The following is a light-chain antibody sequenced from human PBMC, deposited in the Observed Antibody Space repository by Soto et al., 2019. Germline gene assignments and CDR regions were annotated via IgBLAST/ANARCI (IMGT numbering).Light chain of an antibody. J-gene: IGLJ1*01. V-gene: IGLV2-14*01. Sequence: QSALTQPASVSGSPGQSITISCTGTSSDVGGYNYVSWYQQHPGKAPQLMIYEVSNRPSGVSNRFSGSQSGNTASLTISGAQAEGEADYLWRYYSSQSPYVFGTGTKLTVL. CDR2: EVS. CDR3: RYYSSQSPYV. CDR1: SSDVGGYNY.